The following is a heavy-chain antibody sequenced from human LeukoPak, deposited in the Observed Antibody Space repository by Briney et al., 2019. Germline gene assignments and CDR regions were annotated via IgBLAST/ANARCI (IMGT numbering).Heavy chain of an antibody. V-gene: IGHV1-18*01. J-gene: IGHJ4*02. D-gene: IGHD1-26*01. CDR1: GYTFTSYG. CDR3: ARTFSQVGANVN. CDR2: ISAYNGNT. Sequence: ASVKVSCKGSGYTFTSYGISWVRQAPGQGLEWMGWISAYNGNTNYAQKLQGRVTMTTDTSTSTAYMELRSLRSDDTAVYYCARTFSQVGANVNWGQGTLVTVSS.